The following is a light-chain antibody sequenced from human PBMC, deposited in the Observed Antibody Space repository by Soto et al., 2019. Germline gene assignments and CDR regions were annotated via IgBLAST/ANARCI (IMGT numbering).Light chain of an antibody. CDR2: GAS. J-gene: IGKJ5*01. Sequence: EIVMTQSPATLSVSPGERATLSCRASQSVRGNLAWYQQKPGQSPRLLIYGASSRATGIPARFSGSGSGTEFTLTISSLQSEDFAVYYCQQRSNLPPTFGQGTRLEIK. V-gene: IGKV3-15*01. CDR1: QSVRGN. CDR3: QQRSNLPPT.